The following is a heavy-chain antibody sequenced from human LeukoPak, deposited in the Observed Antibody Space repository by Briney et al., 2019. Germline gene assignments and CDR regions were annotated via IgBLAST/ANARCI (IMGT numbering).Heavy chain of an antibody. D-gene: IGHD4-17*01. V-gene: IGHV3-30-3*01. CDR2: ISYDGSNK. Sequence: GGSLRLSCAASGFTFSSYAMHWVRQAPGKGLEWVAVISYDGSNKYYADSVKGRFTISRDNSKNTLYLQMNSLRAEDTAVYYCARVMTTSYFPYYYYGMDVWGQGTTVTVSS. CDR1: GFTFSSYA. CDR3: ARVMTTSYFPYYYYGMDV. J-gene: IGHJ6*02.